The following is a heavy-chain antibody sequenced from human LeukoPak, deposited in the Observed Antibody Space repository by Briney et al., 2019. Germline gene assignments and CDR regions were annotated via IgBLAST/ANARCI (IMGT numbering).Heavy chain of an antibody. CDR1: GFTFSSYW. Sequence: GGSLRLSCAASGFTFSSYWMSWVRQAPGKGLEWVANIKQDGSEKYYVDSVKGRFTISRGNAKNSLYLQMNSLRAEDTAVYYCARAVSVSRPSVWGQGNLVTVSS. V-gene: IGHV3-7*01. CDR2: IKQDGSEK. CDR3: ARAVSVSRPSV. J-gene: IGHJ1*01. D-gene: IGHD1-14*01.